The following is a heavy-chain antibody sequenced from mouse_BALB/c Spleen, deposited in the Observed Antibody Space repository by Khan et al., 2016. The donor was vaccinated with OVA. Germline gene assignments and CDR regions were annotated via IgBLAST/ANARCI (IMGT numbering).Heavy chain of an antibody. CDR3: ARLRVFYFDS. Sequence: QMQLEESGPGLVAPSQSLSITCTVSGFSLTSDGVSWVRQPPGKGLEWLGVIWGDGSTNYHSPLRSRLSIRKDNSKSQVFLKLDSLQTDDTATYYCARLRVFYFDSWGQGTTLTVSS. V-gene: IGHV2-3*01. CDR2: IWGDGST. J-gene: IGHJ2*01. CDR1: GFSLTSDG.